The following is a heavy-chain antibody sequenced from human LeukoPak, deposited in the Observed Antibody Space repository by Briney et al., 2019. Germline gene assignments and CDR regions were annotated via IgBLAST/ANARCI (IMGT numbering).Heavy chain of an antibody. V-gene: IGHV3-48*02. CDR2: ISSSSSTI. CDR1: GLTVSSYS. D-gene: IGHD4-17*01. CDR3: AKDRLTVTSPKGY. J-gene: IGHJ4*02. Sequence: GGSLRLSCAASGLTVSSYSVNWVRQAPGKGLEWVSYISSSSSTIYYADSVKGRFTISRDNAKNSLYLQMNSLRDEDTAVYYCAKDRLTVTSPKGYWGQGTLVTVSS.